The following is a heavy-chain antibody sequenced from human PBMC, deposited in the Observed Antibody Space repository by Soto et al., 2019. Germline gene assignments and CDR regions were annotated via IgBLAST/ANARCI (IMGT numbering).Heavy chain of an antibody. V-gene: IGHV1-69*12. Sequence: QVQLVQSGAEVKKPGSSVKVSCKASGGTFSSYAISWVRQAPGQGLEWMGGIIPIFGKANYAQKFQGIVTITADESTSTGYMELSSLRSEDTAVYYCARVGDSSGYYLYYFDYWGQGTLVTVSS. CDR3: ARVGDSSGYYLYYFDY. J-gene: IGHJ4*02. CDR2: IIPIFGKA. D-gene: IGHD3-22*01. CDR1: GGTFSSYA.